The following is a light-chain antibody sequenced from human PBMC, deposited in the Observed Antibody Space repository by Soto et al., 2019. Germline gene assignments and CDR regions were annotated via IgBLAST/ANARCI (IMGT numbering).Light chain of an antibody. CDR1: QSVSTS. J-gene: IGKJ4*01. V-gene: IGKV3-11*01. CDR2: DAS. Sequence: EIVLTQSPATLSLSPGERATLSCRASQSVSTSLVWYQHKPGQAPRLLIYDASNRATGVPARFSGSGSGTDFTLTIRSLETEDFAVYYCQQRHNWPLTFGGGTKVQIK. CDR3: QQRHNWPLT.